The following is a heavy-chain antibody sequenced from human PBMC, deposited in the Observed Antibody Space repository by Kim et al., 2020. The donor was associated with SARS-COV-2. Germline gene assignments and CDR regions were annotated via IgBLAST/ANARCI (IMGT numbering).Heavy chain of an antibody. J-gene: IGHJ4*02. Sequence: SVKVSCKASGFTFTSSAMQWVRQARGQRLEWIGWIVVGSGNTNYAQKFQERVTITRDMSTSTAYMELSSLRSEDTAVYYCAAMDYGGNSGIDYWGQGTLVTVSS. CDR2: IVVGSGNT. D-gene: IGHD4-17*01. CDR1: GFTFTSSA. CDR3: AAMDYGGNSGIDY. V-gene: IGHV1-58*02.